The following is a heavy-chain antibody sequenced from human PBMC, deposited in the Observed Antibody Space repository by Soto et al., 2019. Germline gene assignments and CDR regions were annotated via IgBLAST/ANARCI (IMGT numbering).Heavy chain of an antibody. J-gene: IGHJ4*02. V-gene: IGHV4-31*03. CDR2: IYYSGST. CDR1: GGSISSGGYY. D-gene: IGHD1-7*01. Sequence: TSETLSLTCTVSGGSISSGGYYWSWIRQHPGKGLEWIGYIYYSGSTYYNPSLKSRVTISVDTSKNQFSLKLSSVTAADTAVYYCARERGTTYTDYWGQGTLVTVSS. CDR3: ARERGTTYTDY.